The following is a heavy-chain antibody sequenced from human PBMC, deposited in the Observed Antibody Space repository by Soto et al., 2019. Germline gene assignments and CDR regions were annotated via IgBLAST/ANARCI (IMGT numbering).Heavy chain of an antibody. CDR1: GFTFSSYA. CDR2: ISGSGGST. CDR3: ARTHSYGFYYGMDV. J-gene: IGHJ6*02. V-gene: IGHV3-23*01. Sequence: GGSLRLACAASGFTFSSYAMSWVRQAPGKGLEWVSAISGSGGSTYYADSVKGRFTISRDNSNNTLYLQMKSLRAEDTAVYYCARTHSYGFYYGMDVWGQGTTVTVSS. D-gene: IGHD5-18*01.